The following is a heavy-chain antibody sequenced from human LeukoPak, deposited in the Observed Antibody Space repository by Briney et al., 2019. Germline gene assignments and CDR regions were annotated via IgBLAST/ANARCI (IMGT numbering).Heavy chain of an antibody. CDR3: ARDRSTDFWSGYFPTSGYGMDV. Sequence: SETLSLTCTVSGGSISSGGNYWSWIRQHPGKGLEWIGYIYYSGSTYYNPSLKSRVTISVDTSKNQFSLKLSSVTAADTAVYYCARDRSTDFWSGYFPTSGYGMDVWGQGTTVTVSS. J-gene: IGHJ6*02. CDR2: IYYSGST. D-gene: IGHD3-3*01. V-gene: IGHV4-31*03. CDR1: GGSISSGGNY.